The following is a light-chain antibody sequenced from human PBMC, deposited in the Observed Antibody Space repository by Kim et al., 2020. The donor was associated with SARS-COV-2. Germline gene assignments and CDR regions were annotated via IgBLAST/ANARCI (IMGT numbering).Light chain of an antibody. CDR1: QSVSSCC. CDR2: AAA. CDR3: QQYGSSPYI. Sequence: LSTGEGSNRTCRDCQSVSSCCLTLSQQKPCQDTRLLIYAAARRATGIPDRFSGSGCGTGFTLTISRLEPEDFAVYYCQQYGSSPYIFGQVAEL. V-gene: IGKV3-20*01. J-gene: IGKJ2*01.